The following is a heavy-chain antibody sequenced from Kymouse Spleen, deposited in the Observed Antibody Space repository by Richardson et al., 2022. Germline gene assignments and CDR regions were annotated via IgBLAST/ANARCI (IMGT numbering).Heavy chain of an antibody. Sequence: QVQLQQWGAGLLKPSETLSLTCAVYGGSFSGYYWSWIRQPPGKGLEWIGEINHSGSTNYNPSLKSRVTISVDTSKNQFSLKLSSVTAADTAVYYCAEYSSSSGYWFDPWGQGTLVTVSS. CDR1: GGSFSGYY. J-gene: IGHJ5*02. CDR2: INHSGST. CDR3: AEYSSSSGYWFDP. V-gene: IGHV4-34*01. D-gene: IGHD6-6*01.